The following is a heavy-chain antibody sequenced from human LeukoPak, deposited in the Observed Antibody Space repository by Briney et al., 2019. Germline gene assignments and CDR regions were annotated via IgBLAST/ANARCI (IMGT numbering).Heavy chain of an antibody. CDR3: ARGPRGIVGANHNWFDP. CDR2: IYASGST. V-gene: IGHV4-4*07. CDR1: GGSISSYY. J-gene: IGHJ5*02. D-gene: IGHD1-26*01. Sequence: SETLSLTCTVSGGSISSYYWSWIRQPAGKGLEWIGRIYASGSTNYNPSLKSRVTMSVDTSKSQFSLKLISVTAADTAVYYCARGPRGIVGANHNWFDPWGQGTLVTVPS.